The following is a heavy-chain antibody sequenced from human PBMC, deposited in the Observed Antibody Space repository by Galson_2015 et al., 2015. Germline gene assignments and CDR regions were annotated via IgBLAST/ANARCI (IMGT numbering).Heavy chain of an antibody. D-gene: IGHD3-10*01. Sequence: SLRLSCAASGFTFSSYRMNWVRQAPGKGLEWVSSISSSSSYIYYADSVKGRFTISRDNAKNSLYLQMNSLRAEDTAVYYCARNCGLMVRGVGNNFDYWRQGTLVPVSS. CDR2: ISSSSSYI. V-gene: IGHV3-21*01. CDR3: ARNCGLMVRGVGNNFDY. J-gene: IGHJ4*02. CDR1: GFTFSSYR.